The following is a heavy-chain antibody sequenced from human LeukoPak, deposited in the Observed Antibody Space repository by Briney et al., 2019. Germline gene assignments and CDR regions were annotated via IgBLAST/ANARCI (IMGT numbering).Heavy chain of an antibody. J-gene: IGHJ4*02. V-gene: IGHV3-43*02. CDR1: GINFADYA. CDR2: ISADGGST. CDR3: AKESGKFDY. Sequence: PGGSLRLSCVVSGINFADYAMHWVRQPPGKGLEWVSLISADGGSTFSADSVKGRFSISRDNSKNSLYLQMNSLRSEDTAMYYCAKESGKFDYWGQGPLVAVSS.